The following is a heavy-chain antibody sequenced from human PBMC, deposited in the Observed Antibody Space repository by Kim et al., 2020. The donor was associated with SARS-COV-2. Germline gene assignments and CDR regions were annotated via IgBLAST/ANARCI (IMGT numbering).Heavy chain of an antibody. D-gene: IGHD1-20*01. Sequence: GGSLRLSCAASGFTFSSYAMHWVRQAPGKGLEWVAVISYDGSNKYYADSVKGRFTISRDNSKNTLYLQMNSLRAEDTAVYYCARVHAITGTKGDGYWGQGTLVTVSS. V-gene: IGHV3-30-3*01. CDR1: GFTFSSYA. CDR3: ARVHAITGTKGDGY. CDR2: ISYDGSNK. J-gene: IGHJ4*02.